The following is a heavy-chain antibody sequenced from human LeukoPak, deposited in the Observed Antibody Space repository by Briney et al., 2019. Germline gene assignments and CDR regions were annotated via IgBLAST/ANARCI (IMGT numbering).Heavy chain of an antibody. J-gene: IGHJ6*02. CDR2: IYSGGST. V-gene: IGHV3-53*01. CDR3: ARDRQLELRGLYYYYGMDV. D-gene: IGHD1-7*01. Sequence: GGSLRLSCAASGFTVSSNYMSWVRQAPGKGLEWVSVIYSGGSTYYADSVKGRFTISRDNSKNTLYLQMNSLRAEDTAVYYCARDRQLELRGLYYYYGMDVWGQGTTVTVPS. CDR1: GFTVSSNY.